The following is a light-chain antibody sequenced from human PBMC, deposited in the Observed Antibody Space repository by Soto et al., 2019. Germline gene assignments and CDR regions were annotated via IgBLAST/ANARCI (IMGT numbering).Light chain of an antibody. CDR2: AAF. J-gene: IGKJ3*01. CDR1: QGIRND. CDR3: QNYNSAPYT. V-gene: IGKV1-27*01. Sequence: IQMTQSPSSLSASVGDRVTITCRASQGIRNDLGWFQQKPGKAPKLLIYAAFTLQSGVPSRFSGSGSGTDFTLTISSLQPEDVATYYCQNYNSAPYTFGPGTKVDIK.